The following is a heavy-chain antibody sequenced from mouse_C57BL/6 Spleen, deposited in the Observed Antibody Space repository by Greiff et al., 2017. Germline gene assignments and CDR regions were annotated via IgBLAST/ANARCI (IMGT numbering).Heavy chain of an antibody. V-gene: IGHV2-6*01. D-gene: IGHD4-1*01. CDR3: ASGGLGDCDEGFAY. J-gene: IGHJ3*01. CDR1: GFSLTSYG. Sequence: VKLMESGPGLVAPSQSLSITCTVSGFSLTSYGVDWVRQSPGKGLEWLGVIWGVGSTNYNSALKSRLSISNDNSKCHVFLKMNSLQTDDTAMYYCASGGLGDCDEGFAYWGQGTLVTVSA. CDR2: IWGVGST.